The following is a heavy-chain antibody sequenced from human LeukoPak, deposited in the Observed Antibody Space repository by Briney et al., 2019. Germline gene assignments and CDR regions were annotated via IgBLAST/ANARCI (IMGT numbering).Heavy chain of an antibody. CDR3: ARSRTVFDGFDI. CDR1: VGSISSYY. Sequence: PSETLSLTCTVSVGSISSYYWSWIRQPPGKGLEWIGYIYYSGSANNNPSLKSRVTISVDTSTNQLSLRLTSVTAADTAVYYCARSRTVFDGFDIWGQGTMVTVSP. J-gene: IGHJ3*02. D-gene: IGHD2-8*02. CDR2: IYYSGSA. V-gene: IGHV4-59*08.